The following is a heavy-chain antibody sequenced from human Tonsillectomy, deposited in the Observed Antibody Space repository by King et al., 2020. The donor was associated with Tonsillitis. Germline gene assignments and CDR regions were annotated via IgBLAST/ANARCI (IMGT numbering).Heavy chain of an antibody. CDR2: INPTSGGT. D-gene: IGHD6-13*01. Sequence: PLVPSGAAVPPPGASVPVSCQASGSPFTGSSLPWVRQAPGPGLAWLGWINPTSGGTTYAPQFPGRVPLTRDTSLSTAYMELSRLRSDDTAVYYCARVPVPGYSSSWPPFDYWGQGTLVTVAS. J-gene: IGHJ4*02. CDR3: ARVPVPGYSSSWPPFDY. V-gene: IGHV1-2*02. CDR1: GSPFTGSS.